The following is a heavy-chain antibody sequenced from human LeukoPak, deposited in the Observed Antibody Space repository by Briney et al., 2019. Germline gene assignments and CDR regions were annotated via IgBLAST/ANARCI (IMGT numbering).Heavy chain of an antibody. D-gene: IGHD2-2*01. CDR2: ITGSGFST. Sequence: GGSLRLPCAASGFTFSNYAMSWVRQAPGKGLEWVSGITGSGFSTYYADSLKGRFTISRDNSKNTSYLQMNSLRAEDTAVCYCANGPDCSSTSCYWSYFDYWGRGTLVTVSS. CDR1: GFTFSNYA. CDR3: ANGPDCSSTSCYWSYFDY. J-gene: IGHJ4*02. V-gene: IGHV3-23*01.